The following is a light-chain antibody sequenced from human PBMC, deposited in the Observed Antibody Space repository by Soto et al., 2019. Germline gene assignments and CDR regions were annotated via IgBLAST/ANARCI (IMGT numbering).Light chain of an antibody. V-gene: IGKV3-15*01. CDR1: QRVSSK. CDR3: QQYHYWPPWT. Sequence: EIVMTQSPATLSVSPGERATLYCRASQRVSSKLAWYQQKPAQAPRLLIYGASSRATGIPARFSGSGSGTEFTLTISSLQSEDFAVYYCQQYHYWPPWTFGQGTKVEIK. J-gene: IGKJ1*01. CDR2: GAS.